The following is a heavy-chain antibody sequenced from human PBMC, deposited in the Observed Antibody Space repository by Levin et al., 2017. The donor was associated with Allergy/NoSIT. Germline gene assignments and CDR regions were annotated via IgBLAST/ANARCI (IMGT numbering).Heavy chain of an antibody. D-gene: IGHD2-21*02. CDR1: GGSISSGGYY. V-gene: IGHV4-31*03. J-gene: IGHJ6*02. Sequence: PSETLSLTCTVSGGSISSGGYYWSWIRQHPGTGLEWIGYIYYSGSTYYNPSLKSRVTISVDTSKNQFSLKLSSVTAADTAVYYCARVRDRPHYYYGMDVWGQGTTVTVSS. CDR2: IYYSGST. CDR3: ARVRDRPHYYYGMDV.